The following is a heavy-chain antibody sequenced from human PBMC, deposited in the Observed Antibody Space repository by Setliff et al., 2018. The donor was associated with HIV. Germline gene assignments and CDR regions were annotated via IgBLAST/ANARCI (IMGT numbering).Heavy chain of an antibody. Sequence: PSETLSLTCSVSGDSVSSRSYYWGWIHQSPGKGLEWIGSIYFNGITHDNPSLKSRVTTSVDTSKNQFSLKLSSVTAADTAIYYCVTVVQDDLGVALFDYWGQGTLVTVSS. J-gene: IGHJ4*02. CDR2: IYFNGIT. CDR3: VTVVQDDLGVALFDY. D-gene: IGHD3-3*01. V-gene: IGHV4-39*01. CDR1: GDSVSSRSYY.